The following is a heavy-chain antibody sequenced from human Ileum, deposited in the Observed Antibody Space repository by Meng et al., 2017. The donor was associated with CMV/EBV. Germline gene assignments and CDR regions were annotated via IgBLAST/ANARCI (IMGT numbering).Heavy chain of an antibody. CDR3: ARASPQRRFLSY. CDR1: GGSFSEYH. D-gene: IGHD3-3*01. CDR2: INHGGSS. J-gene: IGHJ4*02. V-gene: IGHV4-34*01. Sequence: QVQLQHWGAGLLKPSETLSLMCAVYGGSFSEYHWSWIRQPPGKGLEWIGEINHGGSSNYNPSLKSRVTISVDRSRNQVSLKLTSVTAADTAVYYCARASPQRRFLSYWGQGTLVTVSS.